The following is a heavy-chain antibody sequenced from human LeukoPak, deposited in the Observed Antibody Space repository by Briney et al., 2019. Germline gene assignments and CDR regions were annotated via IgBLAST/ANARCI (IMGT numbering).Heavy chain of an antibody. CDR1: GFTFSSYA. CDR2: ISVSGGST. J-gene: IGHJ4*02. Sequence: PGGSLRLSCAASGFTFSSYAMSWVRQAPGKGLEWVSAISVSGGSTYYADSVKGRFTISRDNSKNTLYLQMNSLRAEDTAVYYCAKDRRSSGWYSSMGCFDYWGQGTLVTVSS. D-gene: IGHD6-19*01. CDR3: AKDRRSSGWYSSMGCFDY. V-gene: IGHV3-23*01.